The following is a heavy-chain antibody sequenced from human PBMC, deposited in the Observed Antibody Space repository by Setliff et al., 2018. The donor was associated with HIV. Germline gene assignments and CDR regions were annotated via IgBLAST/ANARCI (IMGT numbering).Heavy chain of an antibody. J-gene: IGHJ6*03. CDR2: ISTNTGTP. V-gene: IGHV7-4-1*02. Sequence: GASVKVSCKASGYTFTGYYMHWERQAPGQGLEWMGWISTNTGTPTYAQGFTGRFVFSLDTSVSTAYLEISSLKAEDTAVYYCAPTISTYMDVWVKGTTVTVSS. D-gene: IGHD1-20*01. CDR3: APTISTYMDV. CDR1: GYTFTGYY.